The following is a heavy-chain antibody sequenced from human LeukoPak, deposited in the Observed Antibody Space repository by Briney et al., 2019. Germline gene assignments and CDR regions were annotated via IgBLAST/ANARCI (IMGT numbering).Heavy chain of an antibody. J-gene: IGHJ4*02. CDR2: TYYRSKWYN. V-gene: IGHV6-1*01. Sequence: SQTLSLTCAISGDSVSSTSAAWNWIRQSPSRGLEWLGRTYYRSKWYNDYAVSVSSRITINPDTSKNQFSLRLSSVIAADTAVYYCARRLARRGYGDYCDYWGQGTLVTVSS. D-gene: IGHD4-17*01. CDR1: GDSVSSTSAA. CDR3: ARRLARRGYGDYCDY.